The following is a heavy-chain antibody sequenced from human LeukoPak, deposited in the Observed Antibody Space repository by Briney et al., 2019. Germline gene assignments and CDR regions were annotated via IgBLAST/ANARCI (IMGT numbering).Heavy chain of an antibody. CDR2: ISSSSSYI. Sequence: PGGSLRLSCAASGFTFSSYSMNWVRQAPGKGLEWVSSISSSSSYIYYADSVKGRFTISRDNAKNSLYLQMNSLRAEDTAVYYCASNRGIYDSSGYYYRNWFDPWGQGTLVTVSS. D-gene: IGHD3-22*01. CDR1: GFTFSSYS. J-gene: IGHJ5*02. CDR3: ASNRGIYDSSGYYYRNWFDP. V-gene: IGHV3-21*01.